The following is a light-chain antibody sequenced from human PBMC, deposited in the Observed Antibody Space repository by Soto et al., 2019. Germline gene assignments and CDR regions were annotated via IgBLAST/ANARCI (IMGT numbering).Light chain of an antibody. V-gene: IGLV2-23*01. J-gene: IGLJ1*01. CDR2: KGT. Sequence: QSALAQPASVSGSPGQSITISCTGTSSDVGAYNSVSWYLQHPHKAPQVIIYKGTQRPSGVSNRFSGSTSCNAASLTISGLQADDEADYFCCSSAPESTYVFGSGTKVTVL. CDR1: SSDVGAYNS. CDR3: CSSAPESTYV.